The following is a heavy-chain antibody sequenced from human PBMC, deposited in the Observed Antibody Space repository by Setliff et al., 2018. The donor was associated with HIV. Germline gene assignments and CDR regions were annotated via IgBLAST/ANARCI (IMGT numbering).Heavy chain of an antibody. Sequence: KPSETLSLTCSVSGGSISSGYYYWSWIRQHPGKGLEWIGYIYYSGSTYYKPSLKSRVTISVDTSKNQFSLKLNSVTAADTAMYYCARVVDADYLDYWGQGTPVTVSS. V-gene: IGHV4-30-4*08. CDR1: GGSISSGYYY. J-gene: IGHJ4*02. CDR2: IYYSGST. D-gene: IGHD2-15*01. CDR3: ARVVDADYLDY.